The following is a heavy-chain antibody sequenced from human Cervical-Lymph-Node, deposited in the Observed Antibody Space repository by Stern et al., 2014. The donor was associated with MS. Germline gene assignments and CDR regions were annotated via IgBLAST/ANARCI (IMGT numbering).Heavy chain of an antibody. Sequence: EDQLVESGGGVVQPGGSLRLSCAASGFTFSVFGMNWVRQAPGKGLAWVSYISDAINTIDYEDSVKCRFTGSRANDKNSLYLQMNSLRHEDTAVYYCARDWDDYSNRFQSWGQGTPVTVSS. CDR2: ISDAINTI. D-gene: IGHD4-11*01. CDR1: GFTFSVFG. J-gene: IGHJ5*01. V-gene: IGHV3-48*02. CDR3: ARDWDDYSNRFQS.